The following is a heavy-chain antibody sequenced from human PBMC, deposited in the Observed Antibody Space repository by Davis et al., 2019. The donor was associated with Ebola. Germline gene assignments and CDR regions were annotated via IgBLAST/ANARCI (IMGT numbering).Heavy chain of an antibody. Sequence: GESLKISCAASGFTFSNYAMAWVRQAPGKGLEWVAVIAYDGSTEYYGDSVKGRFTISRDNSKNMVYLQMNSLRAEDTAVYYCARGISWGTVTLGDWGQGTLVTVSS. CDR2: IAYDGSTE. CDR3: ARGISWGTVTLGD. CDR1: GFTFSNYA. D-gene: IGHD3-16*01. V-gene: IGHV3-30-3*01. J-gene: IGHJ1*01.